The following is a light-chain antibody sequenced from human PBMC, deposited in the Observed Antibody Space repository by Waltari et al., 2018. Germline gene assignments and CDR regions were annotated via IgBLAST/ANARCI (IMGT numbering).Light chain of an antibody. Sequence: DIQMTQSPSSLSVSVGDRVTITSRASQSISSYLNWYQQKPGKAPKLLIYAASSLQSGVPSRFSGSGSGTDFTLTISSLQPEDFATYYCQQSYSTLWTFGQGTKVEIK. CDR1: QSISSY. CDR3: QQSYSTLWT. V-gene: IGKV1-39*01. CDR2: AAS. J-gene: IGKJ1*01.